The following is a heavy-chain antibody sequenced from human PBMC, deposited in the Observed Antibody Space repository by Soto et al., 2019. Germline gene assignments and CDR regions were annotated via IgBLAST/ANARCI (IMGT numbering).Heavy chain of an antibody. J-gene: IGHJ6*02. V-gene: IGHV4-34*01. CDR1: GGSFSGYY. CDR3: ARKYLPYYGSGSPYGMDV. Sequence: QVQLQQWGAGLLKPSETRSLTCGVYGGSFSGYYWSWIRQPPGKGLEWIGEVNHSGSTNYNPSLKSRVTISVDTSKNQFSLKLSSVTAADTALYYCARKYLPYYGSGSPYGMDVWGQGTTVTVSS. D-gene: IGHD3-10*01. CDR2: VNHSGST.